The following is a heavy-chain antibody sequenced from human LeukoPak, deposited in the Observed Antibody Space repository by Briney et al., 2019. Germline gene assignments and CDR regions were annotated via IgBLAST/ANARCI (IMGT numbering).Heavy chain of an antibody. CDR3: ASPKAARY. Sequence: GGSLRLSCAASGFTFSDYYMSWIRQAPGKGLDWVSAISGSGGRTNYADSVAGRFTISRDNSKNTLYLQMNSLRAEDTAVYYCASPKAARYWGQGTLVTVSS. D-gene: IGHD6-6*01. V-gene: IGHV3-23*01. J-gene: IGHJ4*02. CDR1: GFTFSDYY. CDR2: ISGSGGRT.